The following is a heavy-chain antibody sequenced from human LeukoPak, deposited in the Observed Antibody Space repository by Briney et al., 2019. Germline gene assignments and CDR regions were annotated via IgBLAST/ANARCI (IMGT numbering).Heavy chain of an antibody. Sequence: GGSLRLSCAASGFTFSSYGMHWVRQAPGKGLEWVAVIWSDGSNKYYADSVKGRFTISRDNSKNTLYLQMNSLRAEDAAVYYCAKDPRGSYSRDYYYYMDVWGKGTTVTVSS. V-gene: IGHV3-33*06. J-gene: IGHJ6*03. CDR3: AKDPRGSYSRDYYYYMDV. CDR1: GFTFSSYG. CDR2: IWSDGSNK. D-gene: IGHD1-26*01.